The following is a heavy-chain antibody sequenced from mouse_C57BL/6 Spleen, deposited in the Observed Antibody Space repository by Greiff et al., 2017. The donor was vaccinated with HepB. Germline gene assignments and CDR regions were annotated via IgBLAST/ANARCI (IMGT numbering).Heavy chain of an antibody. Sequence: VQLQQSGPELVKPGASVKISCKASGYTFTDYYMNWVKQSHGKSLEWIGDINPNNGGTSYNQKFKGKATLTVDKSSSTAYMELRSLTSEDSAVYYCARSAYYKGFAYWGQGTLVTVSA. J-gene: IGHJ3*01. CDR3: ARSAYYKGFAY. CDR2: INPNNGGT. CDR1: GYTFTDYY. D-gene: IGHD2-12*01. V-gene: IGHV1-26*01.